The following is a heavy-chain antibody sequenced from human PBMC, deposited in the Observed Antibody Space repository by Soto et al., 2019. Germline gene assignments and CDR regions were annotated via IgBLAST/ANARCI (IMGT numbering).Heavy chain of an antibody. CDR1: GFTFSSYS. V-gene: IGHV3-21*01. Sequence: GGSLRLSCAASGFTFSSYSMNWVRQAPGKGLEWVSSISSSSSYIYYADSVKGRFTISRDNAKNSLYLQMNSLRAEDTAVYYCARGWIAAAGIYYGMDVWGQGTTVTVSS. CDR2: ISSSSSYI. J-gene: IGHJ6*02. CDR3: ARGWIAAAGIYYGMDV. D-gene: IGHD6-13*01.